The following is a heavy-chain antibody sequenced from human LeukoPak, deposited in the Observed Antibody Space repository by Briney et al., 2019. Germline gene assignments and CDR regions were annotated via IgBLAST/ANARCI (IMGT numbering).Heavy chain of an antibody. CDR3: ARLMVQAVDY. Sequence: GGSLRLSCAASGLTVSSNYMTWVRQAPGEGLEWVSLIHTTNSTFYADSVKGRFTISRDNSKNTLYLQMNSLRAEDTVVYYCARLMVQAVDYWGQGTLVTVSS. J-gene: IGHJ4*02. CDR2: IHTTNST. V-gene: IGHV3-53*01. D-gene: IGHD3-10*01. CDR1: GLTVSSNY.